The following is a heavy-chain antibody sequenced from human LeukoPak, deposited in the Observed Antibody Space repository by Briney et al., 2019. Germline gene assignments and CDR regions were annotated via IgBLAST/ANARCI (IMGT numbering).Heavy chain of an antibody. D-gene: IGHD3-22*01. CDR2: IRYDGSDK. Sequence: GGSLRLSCAASGFTFSSYGMHWVRQAPGKGLEWVSFIRYDGSDKYYADSVRGRFTISRDNSKNTLYLQMNSLRAEDTAVYYCVRDWGYDSSGYWQKYFDTWGQGTLVTVSS. CDR3: VRDWGYDSSGYWQKYFDT. CDR1: GFTFSSYG. V-gene: IGHV3-30*02. J-gene: IGHJ4*02.